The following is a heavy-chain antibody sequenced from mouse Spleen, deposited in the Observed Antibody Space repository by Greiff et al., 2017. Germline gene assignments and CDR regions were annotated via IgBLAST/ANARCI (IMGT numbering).Heavy chain of an antibody. V-gene: IGHV5-17*01. D-gene: IGHD6-2*01. Sequence: DVMLVESGGGLVKPGGSLKLSCAASGFTFSDYGMHWVRQAPEKGLEWVAYISSGSSTIYYADTVKGRFTISRDNAKNTLFLQMTSLRSEDTAMYYCVRRNPSLAMDYWGQGTSVTVSS. CDR2: ISSGSSTI. J-gene: IGHJ4*01. CDR1: GFTFSDYG. CDR3: VRRNPSLAMDY.